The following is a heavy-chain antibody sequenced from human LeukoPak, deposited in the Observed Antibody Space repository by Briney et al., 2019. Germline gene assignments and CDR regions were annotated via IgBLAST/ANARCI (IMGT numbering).Heavy chain of an antibody. Sequence: ASVKVSCKASGYTFTGYYMHWVRQAPGQGLEWMGRINPNTGDTNYAQKFQGRVTMTRDTSISTAYMELSSLTSDDTAVYYCARDRPSDYWGQGTLVSVSS. CDR1: GYTFTGYY. V-gene: IGHV1-2*06. J-gene: IGHJ4*02. CDR3: ARDRPSDY. CDR2: INPNTGDT.